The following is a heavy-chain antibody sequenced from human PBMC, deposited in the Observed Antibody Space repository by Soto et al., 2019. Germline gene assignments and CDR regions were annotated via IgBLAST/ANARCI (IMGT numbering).Heavy chain of an antibody. J-gene: IGHJ4*02. V-gene: IGHV3-33*01. CDR2: IWYDGSVE. CDR1: GFIFSDYG. D-gene: IGHD1-26*01. Sequence: QVQLVESGGGVVQPGRSLRLSCAASGFIFSDYGIHWVRQAPGKGLEWVALIWYDGSVEYYADSVKGRFTISRDTSKKTVFLQRNSLRADDTAVYYCARDGELLLVGNYFDLWGKGTQVTVSA. CDR3: ARDGELLLVGNYFDL.